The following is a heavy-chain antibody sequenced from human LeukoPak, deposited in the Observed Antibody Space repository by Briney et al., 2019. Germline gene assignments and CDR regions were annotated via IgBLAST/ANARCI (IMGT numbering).Heavy chain of an antibody. CDR2: ITGRSTYI. J-gene: IGHJ5*02. D-gene: IGHD4-11*01. Sequence: TGGSLRLSCAVSGFTFSSYTMNWVRQAPGKGLEWVSSITGRSTYIYHADSVKGRFTISRDNAKNSLYLQMNSLRAEDTAVYYCARDLTVTSTCWFDRWGQGTLVTVSS. CDR1: GFTFSSYT. V-gene: IGHV3-21*01. CDR3: ARDLTVTSTCWFDR.